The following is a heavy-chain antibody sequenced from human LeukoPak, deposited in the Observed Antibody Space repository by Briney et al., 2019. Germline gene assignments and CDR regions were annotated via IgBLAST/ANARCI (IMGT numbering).Heavy chain of an antibody. CDR1: GFIVSDTY. Sequence: GGSLRLSCAVSGFIVSDTYMSWVRQAPGKGLEWVSLLYSGGSTHCADSVKGRFTISRDKSKNMLSLQMNSLRAEDTAVYYCARGKSGIYTRPFDYWGQGTLVTVSS. J-gene: IGHJ4*02. D-gene: IGHD1-26*01. CDR3: ARGKSGIYTRPFDY. CDR2: LYSGGST. V-gene: IGHV3-66*01.